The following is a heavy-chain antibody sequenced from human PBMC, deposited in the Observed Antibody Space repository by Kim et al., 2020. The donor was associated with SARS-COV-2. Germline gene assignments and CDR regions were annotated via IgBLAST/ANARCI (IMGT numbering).Heavy chain of an antibody. Sequence: SETLSLTCIVSGGSMSSSYWSWIRQPPGKGLEWIGYIYYSGGTDYNPSLKSRVTISVDTSKNQLSLKLSSVTAADTAVYYCARHSYAVYFYGMDVWGHGT. CDR1: GGSMSSSY. V-gene: IGHV4-59*08. CDR3: ARHSYAVYFYGMDV. J-gene: IGHJ6*01. D-gene: IGHD4-17*01. CDR2: IYYSGGT.